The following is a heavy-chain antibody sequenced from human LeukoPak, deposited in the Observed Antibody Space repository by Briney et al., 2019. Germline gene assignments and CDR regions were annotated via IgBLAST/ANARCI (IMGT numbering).Heavy chain of an antibody. CDR3: ARDQRGYSYGVLDY. CDR2: IYYSGST. J-gene: IGHJ4*02. CDR1: GGSISSSSYY. V-gene: IGHV4-39*02. Sequence: PSETLSLTCTVSGGSISSSSYYWGWIRQPPGKGLEWIGSIYYSGSTYYNPSLKSRVTISVDTSKNQFSLQLNSVTPEDTAVYYCARDQRGYSYGVLDYWGQGTLVTVSS. D-gene: IGHD5-18*01.